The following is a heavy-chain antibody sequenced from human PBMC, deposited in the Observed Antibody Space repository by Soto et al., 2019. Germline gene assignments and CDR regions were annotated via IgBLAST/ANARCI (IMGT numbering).Heavy chain of an antibody. CDR3: VKGGWLDD. J-gene: IGHJ5*01. V-gene: IGHV3-23*01. CDR1: GFPFSTYE. Sequence: EVQLLESGGGLIQPGGSLRLSCAASGFPFSTYEMTWARQSPGKGLEWVAFITSSGGPTYYADSVRGRFTISRDNSKNTLYLQMDSLRVEDTARYYCVKGGWLDDWGHGTLVTVSS. CDR2: ITSSGGPT.